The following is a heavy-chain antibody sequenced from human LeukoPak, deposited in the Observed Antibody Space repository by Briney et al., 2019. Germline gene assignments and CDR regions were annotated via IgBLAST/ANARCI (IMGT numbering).Heavy chain of an antibody. Sequence: GSLRLSCAASGFTFSTYAMHWVRQAPGKGLEYVSAISSNGGSTYYANSAKGRFTISRDNSKNTLYLQMGSLRAEDMAVYYCARDDFGRGCFDLWGRGTLVAVSS. J-gene: IGHJ2*01. CDR3: ARDDFGRGCFDL. CDR2: ISSNGGST. CDR1: GFTFSTYA. V-gene: IGHV3-64*01. D-gene: IGHD3-3*01.